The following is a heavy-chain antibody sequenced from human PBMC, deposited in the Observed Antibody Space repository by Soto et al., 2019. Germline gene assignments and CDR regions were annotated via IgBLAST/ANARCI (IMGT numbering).Heavy chain of an antibody. CDR2: IIPIFGTA. J-gene: IGHJ6*02. Sequence: SVKVSCKASGGTFSSYAISWVRQAPGQGLEWMGGIIPIFGTANYAQKFQGRVTITADESTSTAYMELSSLRSEDTAVHYCARGNQLLYGYYYGMDVWGQGTTVRVS. CDR1: GGTFSSYA. D-gene: IGHD2-2*02. CDR3: ARGNQLLYGYYYGMDV. V-gene: IGHV1-69*13.